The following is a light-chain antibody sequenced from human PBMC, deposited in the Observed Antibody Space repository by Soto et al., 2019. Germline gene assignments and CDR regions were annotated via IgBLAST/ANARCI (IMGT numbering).Light chain of an antibody. CDR2: VVT. J-gene: IGLJ1*01. V-gene: IGLV2-14*03. Sequence: QSALTQPASVSGSPGQSITISCTGSSSDVGGYNYVSWYQHHPGKAPKLMIYVVTQRPSGVSNRFSGSKSGNTASLTISGLQAEDEADYYCSSYTSSSTNCVFGTGTKVTVL. CDR3: SSYTSSSTNCV. CDR1: SSDVGGYNY.